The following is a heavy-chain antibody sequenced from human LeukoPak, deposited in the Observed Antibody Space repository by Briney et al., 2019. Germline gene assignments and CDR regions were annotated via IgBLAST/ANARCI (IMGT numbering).Heavy chain of an antibody. J-gene: IGHJ4*02. CDR3: ARGFVPAAI. V-gene: IGHV3-7*01. CDR2: IKQDGSEQ. CDR1: IFTFSSYW. Sequence: GGSLRLSCAASIFTFSSYWMSWVRQAPGKGLEWVANIKQDGSEQYYVDSVKGRLTISRDNAKHSLYLQMNSLRAEDTAVYYCARGFVPAAIWAQEPLVTVPS. D-gene: IGHD2-2*01.